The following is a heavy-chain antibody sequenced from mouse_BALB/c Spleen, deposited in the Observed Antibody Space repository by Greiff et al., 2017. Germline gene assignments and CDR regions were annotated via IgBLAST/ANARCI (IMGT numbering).Heavy chain of an antibody. CDR1: GFTVSSYT. CDR3: TRDSDGYYWYFDV. J-gene: IGHJ1*01. Sequence: EVLLLESGGGLVKPGGSLKLSCAASGFTVSSYTMSWIRQTPEKRLEWVATISSGGSYTYYPDSVKGRFTISRDNAKNTLYLQMSSLKSEDTAMYYCTRDSDGYYWYFDVWGAGTTVTVSA. D-gene: IGHD2-3*01. V-gene: IGHV5-6-4*01. CDR2: ISSGGSYT.